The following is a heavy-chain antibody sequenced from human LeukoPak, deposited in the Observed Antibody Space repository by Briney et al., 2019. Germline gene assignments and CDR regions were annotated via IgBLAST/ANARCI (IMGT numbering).Heavy chain of an antibody. V-gene: IGHV3-9*02. CDR3: KKGLTPGGADV. CDR1: GFTSDDHA. J-gene: IGHJ6*02. Sequence: PGGSLRLSCAVSGFTSDDHAMHWVRQASGKGLEWVAGIMWRSGSTGYGDSVKGRFTISRDNAKKSLYLQMNGLRVEDTAFYYCKKGLTPGGADVWGQGTTVTVSS. D-gene: IGHD3-10*01. CDR2: IMWRSGST.